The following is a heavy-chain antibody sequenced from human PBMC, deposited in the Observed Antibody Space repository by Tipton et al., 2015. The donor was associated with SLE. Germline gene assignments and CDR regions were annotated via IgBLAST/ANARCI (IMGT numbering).Heavy chain of an antibody. CDR2: IHYSGTT. CDR1: GGSITNHY. J-gene: IGHJ6*02. Sequence: TLSLTCTVSGGSITNHYWNWIRQPPGTGLEWIGYIHYSGTTHDNPPLKSRVTMSVDMSKNQFSLRLTSVSAADTAVYYCATLGYCSGVSCPYYYYGMDVWGQGTTVTVSS. V-gene: IGHV4-59*11. D-gene: IGHD2-15*01. CDR3: ATLGYCSGVSCPYYYYGMDV.